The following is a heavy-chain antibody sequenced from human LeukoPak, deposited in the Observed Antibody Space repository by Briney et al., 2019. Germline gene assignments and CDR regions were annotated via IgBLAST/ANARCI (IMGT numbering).Heavy chain of an antibody. J-gene: IGHJ6*02. D-gene: IGHD4-11*01. CDR3: ARGFSNYVRNYYYYYGMDV. V-gene: IGHV4-34*01. CDR1: GGSFSGYY. Sequence: SGTLSLTCAVYGGSFSGYYWSWIRQPPGKGLEWIGEINHSGSTNYNPSLKSRVTISVDTSKNQFSLKLSSVTAADTAVYYCARGFSNYVRNYYYYYGMDVWGQGTTVTVSS. CDR2: INHSGST.